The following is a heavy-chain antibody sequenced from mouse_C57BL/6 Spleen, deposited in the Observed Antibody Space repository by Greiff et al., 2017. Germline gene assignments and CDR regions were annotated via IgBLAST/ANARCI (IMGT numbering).Heavy chain of an antibody. V-gene: IGHV1-61*01. D-gene: IGHD1-1*01. Sequence: QVQLQQPGAELVRPGSSVKLSCKASGYTFTSYWIDWVKQRPGQGLEWIGNIYPSDSETHYNQKFKDKATLTVDKSSSTAYMQLSSLTSEDSAVYYCARYYGSSYGVAYWGQGTLVTVSA. CDR3: ARYYGSSYGVAY. CDR1: GYTFTSYW. J-gene: IGHJ3*01. CDR2: IYPSDSET.